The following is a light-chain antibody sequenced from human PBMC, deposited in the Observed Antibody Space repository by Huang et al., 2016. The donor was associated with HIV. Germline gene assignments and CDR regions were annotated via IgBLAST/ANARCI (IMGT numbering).Light chain of an antibody. Sequence: EIVMTQSPATLSVSPGERATLSCRASQNITRLAWYQHKPGQAPRLLIYYASSRATGVQARFSGGGSGTDFTLTVSSLQSDDFALYYCQQYDDWPPWTFGQGTQVDMK. CDR2: YAS. V-gene: IGKV3-15*01. CDR3: QQYDDWPPWT. J-gene: IGKJ1*01. CDR1: QNITR.